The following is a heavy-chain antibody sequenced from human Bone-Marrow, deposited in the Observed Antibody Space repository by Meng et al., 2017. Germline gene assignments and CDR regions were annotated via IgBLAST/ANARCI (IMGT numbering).Heavy chain of an antibody. CDR3: ARGFLFSYYYDSSGSLHRDYYGMDV. CDR2: IYYSGST. CDR1: GGSISSYY. J-gene: IGHJ6*02. D-gene: IGHD3-22*01. Sequence: SETLSLTCTVSGGSISSYYWSWIRQPAGKGLEWIGYIYYSGSTNYNPSLKSRVTISVDTSKNQFSLKLSSVTAADTAVYYCARGFLFSYYYDSSGSLHRDYYGMDVWGQGTTVTVSS. V-gene: IGHV4-59*01.